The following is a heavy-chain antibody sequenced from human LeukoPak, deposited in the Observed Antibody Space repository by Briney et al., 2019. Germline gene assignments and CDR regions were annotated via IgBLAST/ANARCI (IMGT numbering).Heavy chain of an antibody. CDR1: GLIVSNNY. Sequence: PGGSLRLSCAASGLIVSNNYVTWVRQAPGKGLEWVSAIYGAGGTYYADSVKGRFTISRDNSKNTLSLQMNSLRAEDTAVYYCARIAAAGPIDYWGQGTLVTVAS. D-gene: IGHD6-13*01. CDR2: IYGAGGT. J-gene: IGHJ4*02. V-gene: IGHV3-53*01. CDR3: ARIAAAGPIDY.